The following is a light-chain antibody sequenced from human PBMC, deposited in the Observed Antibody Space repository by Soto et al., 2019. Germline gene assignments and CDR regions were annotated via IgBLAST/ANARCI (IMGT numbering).Light chain of an antibody. CDR3: QSYDSRMSSWL. CDR1: SSNIGGGYD. Sequence: QSVLKQQPSVSGAAGQRVTISCTGSSSNIGGGYDVHWYQQLPGTAPKLLMFGNSNRPPGVPDRFSGSKSGTSASAYLAITVLHAADEADSYCQSYDSRMSSWLFGGGTTLTFL. CDR2: GNS. J-gene: IGLJ2*01. V-gene: IGLV1-40*01.